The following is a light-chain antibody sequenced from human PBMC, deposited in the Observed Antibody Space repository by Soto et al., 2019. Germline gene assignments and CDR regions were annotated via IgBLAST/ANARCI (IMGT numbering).Light chain of an antibody. CDR2: AAS. J-gene: IGKJ1*01. Sequence: DIQMTQSPSSLSASVGDRVSITCRASQSISDYLSWYQQKPGKAPKLLVYAASTLQSGVPSRFGGSGSGTDFTLTIRSLQPEDFATYYCQQSYSAPTFGQGTKVEIK. CDR1: QSISDY. CDR3: QQSYSAPT. V-gene: IGKV1-39*01.